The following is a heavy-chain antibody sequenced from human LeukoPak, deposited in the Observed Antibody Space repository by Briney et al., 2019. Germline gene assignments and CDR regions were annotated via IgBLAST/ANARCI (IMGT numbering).Heavy chain of an antibody. CDR2: IKQDGSEK. Sequence: GGSLRLSCAASGFTFSSYWMSWVRQAPGKGLEWVANIKQDGSEKYYVDSVKGRFTISRDNAKNSLYLQMNSLRAEDTAVYYCARDIAAAGNWFDPWGQGTLVTVSS. CDR1: GFTFSSYW. CDR3: ARDIAAAGNWFDP. J-gene: IGHJ5*02. V-gene: IGHV3-7*01. D-gene: IGHD6-13*01.